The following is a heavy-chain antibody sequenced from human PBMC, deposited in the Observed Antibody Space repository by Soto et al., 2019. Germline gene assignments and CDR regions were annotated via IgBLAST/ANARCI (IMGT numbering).Heavy chain of an antibody. CDR1: GDTITDYY. V-gene: IGHV4-59*01. CDR3: ARASRNYFDY. Sequence: QVQLQESGPGLVKPSETLSLTCTVSGDTITDYYWSWIRQPPGKGLEWIGYIYHSGSTYYNPSLKSRVTISIDTSETQFSLKLSSVTAADTAVYYCARASRNYFDYWGQGTLVTVSS. J-gene: IGHJ4*02. CDR2: IYHSGST.